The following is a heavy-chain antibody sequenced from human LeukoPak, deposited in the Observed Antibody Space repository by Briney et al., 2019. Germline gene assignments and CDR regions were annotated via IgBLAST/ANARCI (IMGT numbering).Heavy chain of an antibody. Sequence: PGGSLRLSCAVSGFTFSSYTMNWVRKAPGKGLGWISYISSSSSIMYYAASVKGRFSISRDNAKNSLYLQMNSLRDEDTAVYYCARDKSGSDSARGAVIDICGQGAIVTVSS. V-gene: IGHV3-48*02. D-gene: IGHD1-26*01. CDR2: ISSSSSIM. J-gene: IGHJ3*02. CDR1: GFTFSSYT. CDR3: ARDKSGSDSARGAVIDI.